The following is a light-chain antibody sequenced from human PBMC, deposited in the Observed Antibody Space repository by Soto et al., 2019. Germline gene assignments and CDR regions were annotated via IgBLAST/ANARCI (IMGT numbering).Light chain of an antibody. V-gene: IGLV2-23*02. CDR1: SSDVGNYNL. Sequence: QSVLTQPASVSGSPGQSITISCTGTSSDVGNYNLVSWYQQHPGKAPKLMIYDVSKRPPGVSNRFSGSKSGNTASLTISGLQAGDEADYYCCSYAGDSYVFGTGTKVTVL. CDR2: DVS. CDR3: CSYAGDSYV. J-gene: IGLJ1*01.